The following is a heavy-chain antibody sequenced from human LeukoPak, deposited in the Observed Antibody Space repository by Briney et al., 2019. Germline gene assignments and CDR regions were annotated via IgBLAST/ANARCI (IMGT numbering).Heavy chain of an antibody. Sequence: QRGGSLRLSCAASGFTFSSYGMHWVRQAPGKGLEWVAVISYDGSNKYYADSVKGRFTISRDNSKNTLYLQMNSLRAEDTAVYYCAKEGASGDYFYFDYWGQGTLVTVSS. D-gene: IGHD4-17*01. CDR1: GFTFSSYG. V-gene: IGHV3-30*18. CDR3: AKEGASGDYFYFDY. J-gene: IGHJ4*02. CDR2: ISYDGSNK.